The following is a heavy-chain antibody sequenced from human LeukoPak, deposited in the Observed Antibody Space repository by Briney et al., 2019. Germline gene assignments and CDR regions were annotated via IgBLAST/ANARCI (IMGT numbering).Heavy chain of an antibody. Sequence: PGGSLRLSCAASGFTFSHYAMHWVRQAPGKGLEWVAVISYDGNHKYYADSVKGRFTISRDNSKNTLFVQMNSLRAEDTAVYYCARARNGTLKYRGQGTLVTVCS. V-gene: IGHV3-30*01. J-gene: IGHJ4*02. D-gene: IGHD1-26*01. CDR1: GFTFSHYA. CDR2: ISYDGNHK. CDR3: ARARNGTLKY.